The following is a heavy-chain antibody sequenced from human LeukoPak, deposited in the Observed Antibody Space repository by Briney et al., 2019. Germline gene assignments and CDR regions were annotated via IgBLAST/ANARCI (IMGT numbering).Heavy chain of an antibody. CDR3: ARHGNYYDSSGYYYEERSYFDY. J-gene: IGHJ4*02. D-gene: IGHD3-22*01. V-gene: IGHV4-39*01. CDR1: GGSISSSSYY. CDR2: IYYSGST. Sequence: PSETLSLTCTVSGGSISSSSYYWGWIRQPPGKGLEWIGNIYYSGSTNYNPSLKSRVTISVDTSKNQFSLKLRSVTAADTAVYYCARHGNYYDSSGYYYEERSYFDYWGQGTLVTVSS.